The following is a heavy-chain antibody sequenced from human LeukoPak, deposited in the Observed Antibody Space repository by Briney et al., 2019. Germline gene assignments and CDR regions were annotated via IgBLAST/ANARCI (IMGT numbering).Heavy chain of an antibody. Sequence: GGSLRLSCAASGFTFSSYAMSWVRQAPGKGLEWVSAISGSGDSTYYADSVKGRFTISRDNSKNTLSLQMNSLRAEDTAVYYCGVDIVVVPGAPNWFDPWGQGTPVTVSS. CDR2: ISGSGDST. CDR1: GFTFSSYA. V-gene: IGHV3-23*01. J-gene: IGHJ5*02. CDR3: GVDIVVVPGAPNWFDP. D-gene: IGHD2-2*01.